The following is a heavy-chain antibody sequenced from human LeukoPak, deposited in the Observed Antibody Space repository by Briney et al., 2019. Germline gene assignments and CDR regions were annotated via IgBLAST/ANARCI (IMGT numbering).Heavy chain of an antibody. V-gene: IGHV3-7*01. CDR2: IKQDSSEK. CDR3: ARYCSSGYCWSFDY. CDR1: GFTFSNYW. J-gene: IGHJ4*02. Sequence: GGSLRLSRAASGFTFSNYWMSWVRQAPGKGLEWVANIKQDSSEKFYVDSVKGRFTVSRDNAKNSLYLQMSSLRAEDTAVYFCARYCSSGYCWSFDYWGQGTLVTVSS. D-gene: IGHD3-22*01.